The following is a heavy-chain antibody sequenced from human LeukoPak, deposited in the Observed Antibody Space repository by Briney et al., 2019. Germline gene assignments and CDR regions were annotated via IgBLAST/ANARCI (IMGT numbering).Heavy chain of an antibody. Sequence: PGGSLRLSCAASGFTFSYYGLSWVRQAPGKGLEWVSAISGSGGSTYYADSVKGRFTISRDNSKNTLYLQMSSLRAEDTAVYHCAKIAGGGATSYWGQGTLVTVSS. V-gene: IGHV3-23*01. D-gene: IGHD1-26*01. CDR3: AKIAGGGATSY. J-gene: IGHJ4*02. CDR1: GFTFSYYG. CDR2: ISGSGGST.